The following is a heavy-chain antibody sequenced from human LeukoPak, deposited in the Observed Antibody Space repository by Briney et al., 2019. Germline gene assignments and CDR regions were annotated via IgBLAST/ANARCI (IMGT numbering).Heavy chain of an antibody. CDR2: IYHSGST. CDR3: ARVTTGGSYYMDV. J-gene: IGHJ6*03. Sequence: SGTLSLTCAVSGGSISSSNWWSWVRQPPGKGLEWIGEIYHSGSTNYNPSLKSRVIISVDTSKNQFSLKMSSVTAADTAVYYCARVTTGGSYYMDVWAKGTTVTVSS. D-gene: IGHD1-1*01. V-gene: IGHV4-4*02. CDR1: GGSISSSNW.